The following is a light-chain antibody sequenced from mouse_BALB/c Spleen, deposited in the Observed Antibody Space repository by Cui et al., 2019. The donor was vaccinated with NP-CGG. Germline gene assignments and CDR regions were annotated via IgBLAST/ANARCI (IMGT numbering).Light chain of an antibody. CDR2: GTN. J-gene: IGLJ1*01. CDR3: ALWYSNHWV. Sequence: QAVVTQESALTTSPGETVTLTCRSSTGAVTTSNYANWVQEKPDHLFTGLMGGTNNRAPGVPARFSGSLIEDKAALTITGAQTEDEAIYFCALWYSNHWVCGGGTKLTVL. CDR1: TGAVTTSNY. V-gene: IGLV1*01.